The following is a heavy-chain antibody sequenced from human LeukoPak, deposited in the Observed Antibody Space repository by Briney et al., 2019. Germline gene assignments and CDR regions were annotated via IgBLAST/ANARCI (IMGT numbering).Heavy chain of an antibody. V-gene: IGHV4-59*01. D-gene: IGHD1-1*01. CDR1: GGSISSYY. CDR2: ISYSGST. CDR3: AREGTAGTNLNWFDP. Sequence: SETLSLTCTVSGGSISSYYWSWIRQPPGKGLEWIGDISYSGSTNFNPSLKSRVTISVDTSKNQFSLKLSSVTAADTAVYYCAREGTAGTNLNWFDPWGQGTLVTVSS. J-gene: IGHJ5*02.